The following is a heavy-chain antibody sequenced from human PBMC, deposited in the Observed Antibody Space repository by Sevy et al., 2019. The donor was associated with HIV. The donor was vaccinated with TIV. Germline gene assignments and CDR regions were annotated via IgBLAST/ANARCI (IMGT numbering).Heavy chain of an antibody. CDR2: VSYDGSNT. V-gene: IGHV3-30-3*01. Sequence: GGSLRLSCEAFGFAFSDYAMHWVRQVPGKGLEWLAVVSYDGSNTSYADSVKGRFTVSRDNSKNTLYLQMNSLRRDDTAVFYCARFPPQRAFDIWGQGTTVTASS. J-gene: IGHJ3*02. CDR3: ARFPPQRAFDI. CDR1: GFAFSDYA.